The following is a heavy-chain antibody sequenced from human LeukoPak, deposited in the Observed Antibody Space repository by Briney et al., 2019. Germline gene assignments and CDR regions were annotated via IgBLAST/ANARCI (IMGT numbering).Heavy chain of an antibody. CDR2: LSGRGGST. V-gene: IGHV3-23*01. D-gene: IGHD2-8*01. CDR3: AKEASYCTNGVCYSRIFDT. J-gene: IGHJ5*02. CDR1: GFTFSRHA. Sequence: GGSLRLSCAASGFTFSRHAMSWVPQAPGKGLEWVSALSGRGGSTFYADSVKGRFTMSRDNSKNTLYLQMNSLRAEDTAVYYCAKEASYCTNGVCYSRIFDTWGQGTLVTVSS.